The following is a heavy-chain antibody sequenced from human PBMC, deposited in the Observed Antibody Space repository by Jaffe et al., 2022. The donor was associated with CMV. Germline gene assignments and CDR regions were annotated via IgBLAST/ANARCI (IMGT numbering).Heavy chain of an antibody. D-gene: IGHD2-21*02. CDR1: GFTFSSYE. Sequence: EVQLAESGGGLVQPGGSLRLSCAASGFTFSSYEMNWVRQAPGKGLEWVSYISDSGNTIYYADSVKGRFTISRDNAKNSLYLHMNSLRADDTAVYYCARDSVVTLSAPFQHWGQGTLVTVSS. V-gene: IGHV3-48*03. J-gene: IGHJ1*01. CDR3: ARDSVVTLSAPFQH. CDR2: ISDSGNTI.